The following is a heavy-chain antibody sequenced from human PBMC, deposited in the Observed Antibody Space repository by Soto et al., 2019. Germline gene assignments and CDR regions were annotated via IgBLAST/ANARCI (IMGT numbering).Heavy chain of an antibody. CDR1: GYTFTSYA. CDR2: INVGNGNT. D-gene: IGHD4-17*01. J-gene: IGHJ3*02. Sequence: ASVKVSCKASGYTFTSYAMHWVRQAPGQRLEWMGWINVGNGNTKYSQKFQGRVTITRDTSASTAYMELSSLRSEDTAVYYCARAMVTLGHDAFDIWGQGTMVTVSS. V-gene: IGHV1-3*01. CDR3: ARAMVTLGHDAFDI.